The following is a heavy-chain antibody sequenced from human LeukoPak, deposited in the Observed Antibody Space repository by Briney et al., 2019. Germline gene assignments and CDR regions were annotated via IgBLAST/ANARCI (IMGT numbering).Heavy chain of an antibody. D-gene: IGHD3-10*01. CDR1: GGSISSYY. V-gene: IGHV4-59*01. CDR2: IYYSGST. Sequence: SETLSLTCTVSGGSISSYYWSWIRQPPGKGLEWIGYIYYSGSTNYNPSLKSRVTISVDTSKNQFSLKLRSVTAADTAVYYCARWNYYGSGSWYYFDYWGQGTLVTVSS. CDR3: ARWNYYGSGSWYYFDY. J-gene: IGHJ4*02.